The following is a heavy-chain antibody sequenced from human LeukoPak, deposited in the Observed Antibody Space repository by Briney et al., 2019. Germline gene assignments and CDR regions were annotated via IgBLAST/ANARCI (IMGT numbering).Heavy chain of an antibody. V-gene: IGHV4-59*01. CDR1: GGSISPYY. D-gene: IGHD6-13*01. J-gene: IGHJ4*02. Sequence: SETLSLTCTVSGGSISPYYWSWIRQPPGKGLEYIGYIYYSGTTDYNPSLKSRVTISVDTSKNQFSLKVTSVSAADTAVYYCARGVYIAAAQYGFWGQGTLVTVSS. CDR2: IYYSGTT. CDR3: ARGVYIAAAQYGF.